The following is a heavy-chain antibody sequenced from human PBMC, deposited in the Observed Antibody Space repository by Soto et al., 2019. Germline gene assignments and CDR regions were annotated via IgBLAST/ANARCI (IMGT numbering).Heavy chain of an antibody. CDR2: ILPDGGTK. V-gene: IGHV3-23*01. CDR3: AKDFRPDGKYDLDY. Sequence: EVQLLESGGGLVQPGGSLRLSCAASGFTFAGYAMNWVRQAPGRGLEWVAGILPDGGTKYYADPVKGRFTISRDNSKNILYLQMSSLRAYDTALYYCAKDFRPDGKYDLDYWGQGTPVVVSS. CDR1: GFTFAGYA. D-gene: IGHD3-3*01. J-gene: IGHJ4*02.